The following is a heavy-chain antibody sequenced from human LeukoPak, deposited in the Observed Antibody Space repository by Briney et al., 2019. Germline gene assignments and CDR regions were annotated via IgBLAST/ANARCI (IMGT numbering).Heavy chain of an antibody. CDR3: AKYGRSGYSSGMDV. Sequence: PGGSLRLSCAASGFTFSSYWMTWVRQAPGKGLEWVSTINVSGGSTYYVDSVKGRFTISRDNSKNTLYLQMNSLRAEDTAVYYCAKYGRSGYSSGMDVWGQGTTVTVSS. D-gene: IGHD2-15*01. V-gene: IGHV3-23*01. J-gene: IGHJ6*02. CDR2: INVSGGST. CDR1: GFTFSSYW.